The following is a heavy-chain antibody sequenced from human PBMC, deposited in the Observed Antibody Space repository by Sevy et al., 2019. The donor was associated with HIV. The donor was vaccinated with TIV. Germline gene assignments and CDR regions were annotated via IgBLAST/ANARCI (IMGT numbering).Heavy chain of an antibody. V-gene: IGHV3-23*01. J-gene: IGHJ4*02. CDR1: GLTFSNYA. Sequence: GGSLRLSCAASGLTFSNYAMSWVHQAPGKGLEWVSTFSFGCGKINYADSVKGRFTISRDNSKNTLYLQMNSLRAEDTALDYCAREGCSKPHDYWGQGTLVTVSS. CDR3: AREGCSKPHDY. CDR2: FSFGCGKI. D-gene: IGHD2-2*01.